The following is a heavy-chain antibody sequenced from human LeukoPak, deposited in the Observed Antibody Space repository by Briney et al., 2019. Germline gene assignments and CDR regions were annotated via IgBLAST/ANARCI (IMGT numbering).Heavy chain of an antibody. D-gene: IGHD6-13*01. CDR2: ISANSGNT. CDR3: ARATLPPLSFTNRWYSEWFDP. V-gene: IGHV1-18*01. J-gene: IGHJ5*02. Sequence: GASVKVSCKASRYTLASYAITWVRQAPALGLEWMGWISANSGNTNYAHKLQDRVTMTTDTSTNTAYMELRSLRSDDTAVYYCARATLPPLSFTNRWYSEWFDPWGQGTLVTVSS. CDR1: RYTLASYA.